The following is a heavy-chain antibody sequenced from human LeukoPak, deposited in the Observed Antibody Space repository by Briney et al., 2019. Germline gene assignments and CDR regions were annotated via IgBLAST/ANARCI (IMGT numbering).Heavy chain of an antibody. Sequence: GRSLRLTCAASGVTFSYYGLHWVRQAPGKGLEWVALISYYGSSKNYAVHVQGRFTISRDNANTALYLQMNSLRAEDTAVYYCVSDFWELRDYWGQGTLVTVSS. D-gene: IGHD3-10*01. CDR2: ISYYGSSK. CDR1: GVTFSYYG. J-gene: IGHJ4*02. V-gene: IGHV3-30*03. CDR3: VSDFWELRDY.